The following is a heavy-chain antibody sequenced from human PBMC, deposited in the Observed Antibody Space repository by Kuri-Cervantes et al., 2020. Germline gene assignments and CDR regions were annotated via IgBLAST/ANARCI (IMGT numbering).Heavy chain of an antibody. CDR1: GFTFSSYW. V-gene: IGHV3-7*01. J-gene: IGHJ4*02. D-gene: IGHD3-3*01. CDR3: ARGSRDYDFWSGYGAFLGY. Sequence: GGSLRLSCAASGFTFSSYWMSWVRQAPGKGLEWVANIKQDGSEKYYVDSVKGRFTISRDNAKNSLYLQMNSLRAEDTAVYYCARGSRDYDFWSGYGAFLGYWGQGTLVTVSS. CDR2: IKQDGSEK.